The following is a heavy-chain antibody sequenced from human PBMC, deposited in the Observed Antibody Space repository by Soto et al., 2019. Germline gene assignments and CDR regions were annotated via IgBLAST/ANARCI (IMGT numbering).Heavy chain of an antibody. Sequence: QVQLVQSGAEVKKPGSSVKVSCKASGGTFSSYAISWVRQAPGQGLEWMGGIIPIFGTANYAQKFQGRVTITAGESTSTAYMELSSLRSEDTAVYYCARSRDIVVVPAASLNYYYYYGMDVWGQGTTVTVSS. V-gene: IGHV1-69*01. CDR3: ARSRDIVVVPAASLNYYYYYGMDV. CDR1: GGTFSSYA. D-gene: IGHD2-2*01. CDR2: IIPIFGTA. J-gene: IGHJ6*02.